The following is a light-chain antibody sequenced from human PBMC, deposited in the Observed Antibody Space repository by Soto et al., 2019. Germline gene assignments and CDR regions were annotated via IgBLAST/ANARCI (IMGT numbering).Light chain of an antibody. CDR3: QSYDNSLRAYV. J-gene: IGLJ2*01. CDR2: AND. Sequence: QSVLTQPPSVSGAPGQRLTISCAGTSSNIGAGFDVHWYQQLPGTAPKLLIYANDDRPSGVPDRFSGSTSGTSASLAITGLQAEDAADYYCQSYDNSLRAYVFGGGTQLTVL. CDR1: SSNIGAGFD. V-gene: IGLV1-40*01.